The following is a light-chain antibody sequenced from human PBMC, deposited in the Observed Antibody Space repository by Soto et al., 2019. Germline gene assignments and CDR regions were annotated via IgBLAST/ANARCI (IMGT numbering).Light chain of an antibody. CDR2: RAS. V-gene: IGKV1-5*03. CDR1: QSIRSW. Sequence: DIQMTQSPSTLSASVGDRVTITCRASQSIRSWLAWYQQKPGKAPKLLIYRASSLESGVPSRFSGSGSGTEFTLTINSLQPEDFATYDCQQYNTYSWAFGQGTKVESK. CDR3: QQYNTYSWA. J-gene: IGKJ1*01.